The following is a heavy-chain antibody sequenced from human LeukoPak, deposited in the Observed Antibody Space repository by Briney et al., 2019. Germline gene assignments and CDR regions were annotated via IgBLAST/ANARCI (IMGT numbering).Heavy chain of an antibody. D-gene: IGHD6-19*01. CDR3: ARREVVAGTEDFLDY. V-gene: IGHV5-51*01. Sequence: GESLKISCKGSGYTFTTYWIGWVRQIPGKGLEWMGIIYPGDSDTRYSPSFQGQVTISADRSISTAYLQWSSLKASDTAIYYCARREVVAGTEDFLDYWGQGTLVTVSS. CDR2: IYPGDSDT. J-gene: IGHJ4*02. CDR1: GYTFTTYW.